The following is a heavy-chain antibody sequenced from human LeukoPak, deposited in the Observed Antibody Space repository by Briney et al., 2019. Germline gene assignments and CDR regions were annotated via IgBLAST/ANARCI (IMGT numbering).Heavy chain of an antibody. CDR3: ARGGGSYPYYFDY. CDR2: INPNSGGT. J-gene: IGHJ4*02. CDR1: GYTFTDYY. V-gene: IGHV1-2*02. Sequence: ASVKVSCKASGYTFTDYYIHWVRQAPGQGLEWMGWINPNSGGTNYVQKFQGRVTMTRDTSISTAYMELSRLRSDDTAVYYCARGGGSYPYYFDYWGQGTLVTVSS. D-gene: IGHD1-26*01.